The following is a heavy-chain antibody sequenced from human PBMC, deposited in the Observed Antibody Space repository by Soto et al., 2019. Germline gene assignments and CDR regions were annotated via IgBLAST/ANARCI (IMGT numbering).Heavy chain of an antibody. D-gene: IGHD1-7*01. CDR1: GFTFSSYA. V-gene: IGHV3-23*01. CDR2: ISGSGGST. Sequence: GGSLRLSCAASGFTFSSYAMSWVRQAPGKGLEWVSAISGSGGSTYYADSVKGRFTISRDNSKNTLYLQMNSLRAEDTDVYYCAKDGNWNYKADEDAFDIWGQGTMVTVSS. J-gene: IGHJ3*02. CDR3: AKDGNWNYKADEDAFDI.